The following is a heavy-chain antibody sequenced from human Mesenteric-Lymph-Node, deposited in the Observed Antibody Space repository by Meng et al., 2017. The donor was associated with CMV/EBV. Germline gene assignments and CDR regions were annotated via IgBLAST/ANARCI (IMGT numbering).Heavy chain of an antibody. V-gene: IGHV1-2*02. J-gene: IGHJ6*02. Sequence: ASVKVSCKTSGYTFTDYYIYWVRQAPGQGLEWMGWINPNNGGIKYAQKFQGRVTMTRDTSISTAYMELSRLRSDDTAVYYCARPTGGITMQKMAYDMDVWGQGTTVTVSS. CDR3: ARPTGGITMQKMAYDMDV. CDR2: INPNNGGI. CDR1: GYTFTDYY. D-gene: IGHD3-3*01.